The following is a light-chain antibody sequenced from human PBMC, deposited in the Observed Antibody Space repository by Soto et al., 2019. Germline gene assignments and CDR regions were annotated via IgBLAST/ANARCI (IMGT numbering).Light chain of an antibody. CDR2: DTS. Sequence: DIQMTQSPSSLSASVGDRVTITCRASQSVSDWLAWYQQKPGNPPKLLIYDTSRLESAVPSRFSDSGSGTEFTLTISSLQPDDFATYYCQQYNSYSRTFGQGTKVDIK. J-gene: IGKJ1*01. V-gene: IGKV1-5*01. CDR3: QQYNSYSRT. CDR1: QSVSDW.